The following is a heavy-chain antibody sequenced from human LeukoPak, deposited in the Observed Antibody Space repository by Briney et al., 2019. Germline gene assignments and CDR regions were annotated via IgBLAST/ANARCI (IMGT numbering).Heavy chain of an antibody. V-gene: IGHV1-69*04. J-gene: IGHJ4*02. CDR2: IIPILGIA. Sequence: SAKVSCKASGYTFTSYAISWVRQAPGQGLEWMGRIIPILGIANYAQKFQGRVTITADKSTSTAYMELSSLRSEDTAVYYCATRDGYSGSYLRSDYWGQGTLVTVSS. CDR1: GYTFTSYA. CDR3: ATRDGYSGSYLRSDY. D-gene: IGHD1-26*01.